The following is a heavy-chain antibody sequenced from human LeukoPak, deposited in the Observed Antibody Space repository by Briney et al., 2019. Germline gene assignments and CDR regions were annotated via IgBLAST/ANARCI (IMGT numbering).Heavy chain of an antibody. J-gene: IGHJ6*02. CDR3: ARPKQWLAQPYGMDV. D-gene: IGHD6-19*01. CDR2: IYYSGST. V-gene: IGHV4-59*08. Sequence: PSETLSLTCTVSGGSISSYYWSWIRQPPGKGLEWIGYIYYSGSTNYNPSLKSRVTISVDTSKNQFSLKLSSVTAADTAVYYCARPKQWLAQPYGMDVWGQGTTVTVSS. CDR1: GGSISSYY.